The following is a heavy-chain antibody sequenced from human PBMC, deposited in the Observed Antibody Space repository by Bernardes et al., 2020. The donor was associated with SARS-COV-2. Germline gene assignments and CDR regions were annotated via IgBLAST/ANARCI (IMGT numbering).Heavy chain of an antibody. CDR3: ARGVRSYSSGWSYHYCDMGV. V-gene: IGHV3-30*14. J-gene: IGHJ6*02. Sequence: GGSLRLSCASSGFTFSSYAMHWVRQAPGKGLEWVAVISHDGSNKNYADSVKGRFTISRDNSKNTLYLQMNSLRAEDTAVYYCARGVRSYSSGWSYHYCDMGVWGQGTTVTVSS. CDR2: ISHDGSNK. D-gene: IGHD6-13*01. CDR1: GFTFSSYA.